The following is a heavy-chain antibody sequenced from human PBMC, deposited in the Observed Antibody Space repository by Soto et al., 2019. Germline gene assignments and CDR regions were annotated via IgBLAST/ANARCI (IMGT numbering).Heavy chain of an antibody. CDR3: ARDGDPGYSFWSGPLGGGRFDP. Sequence: QVQLVQSGAEVKEPGSSVNVSCKTSGGTFGNTAVTWVRQVPGQGLEWIGGIVPLFGTASYAQKFRGRVMITADETTSTSFVDVRRPRSEDTAIYYCARDGDPGYSFWSGPLGGGRFDPWGQGTLVTVSS. CDR2: IVPLFGTA. V-gene: IGHV1-69*12. D-gene: IGHD3-3*01. CDR1: GGTFGNTA. J-gene: IGHJ5*02.